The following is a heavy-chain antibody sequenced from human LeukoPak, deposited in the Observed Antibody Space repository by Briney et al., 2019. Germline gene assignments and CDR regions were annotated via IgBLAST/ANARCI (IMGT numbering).Heavy chain of an antibody. D-gene: IGHD3-22*01. V-gene: IGHV4-59*01. CDR2: IYYSGST. CDR3: ASLYYYDSSGYYNYYYMDV. Sequence: SETLSLTCTVSGGSISSYYWSWIRQPPGKGLEWIGYIYYSGSTNYNPSLKSRVTISVDTSKNQFSLKLSSVTAADTAVYYCASLYYYDSSGYYNYYYMDVWGKGTTVTVSS. CDR1: GGSISSYY. J-gene: IGHJ6*03.